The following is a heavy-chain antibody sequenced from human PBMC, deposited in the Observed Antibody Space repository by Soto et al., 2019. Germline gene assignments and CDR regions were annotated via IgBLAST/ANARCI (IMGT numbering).Heavy chain of an antibody. CDR3: ARGRAGYYDILTGYLPYNWFDP. CDR1: GYTFTSYY. J-gene: IGHJ5*02. V-gene: IGHV1-46*01. CDR2: INPSGGST. D-gene: IGHD3-9*01. Sequence: ASVKVSCKASGYTFTSYYMHWVRQAPGQGLEWMGIINPSGGSTSYAQKFQGRVTMTRDTSTSTVYMELSSLRSEDTAVYYCARGRAGYYDILTGYLPYNWFDPWGQGTLVTVSS.